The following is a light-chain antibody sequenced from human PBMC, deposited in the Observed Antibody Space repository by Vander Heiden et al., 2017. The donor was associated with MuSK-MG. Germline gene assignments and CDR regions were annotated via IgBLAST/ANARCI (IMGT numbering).Light chain of an antibody. CDR1: QDINVY. CDR3: QQYDSYRKT. Sequence: AIRMTQSPSSFSASTGDRVTITCRASQDINVYLAWYQQKPGKAPKLLIYAASTLQSGVPSRFSGSGSGTDFTLTISRLQSEDIATYSCQQYDSYRKTFGQGTKVEIK. V-gene: IGKV1-8*01. CDR2: AAS. J-gene: IGKJ1*01.